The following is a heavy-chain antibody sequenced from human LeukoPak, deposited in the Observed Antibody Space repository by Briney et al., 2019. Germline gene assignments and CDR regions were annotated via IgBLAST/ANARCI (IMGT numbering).Heavy chain of an antibody. CDR2: IIPIFGTA. J-gene: IGHJ5*02. Sequence: ASVKVSCKASGGTFSSYAISWVRQAPGQGLEWMGGIIPIFGTANYAQKFQGRVTITTDESTSTAYMELSSLRSEDTAVYYCARDLQLERQEVNWFDPWGQETLVTVSS. CDR3: ARDLQLERQEVNWFDP. D-gene: IGHD1-1*01. V-gene: IGHV1-69*05. CDR1: GGTFSSYA.